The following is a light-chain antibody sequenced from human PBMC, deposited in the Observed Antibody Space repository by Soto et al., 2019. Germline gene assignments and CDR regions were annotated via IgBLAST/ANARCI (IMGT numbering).Light chain of an antibody. CDR2: NYV. V-gene: IGLV1-40*01. CDR1: SSNIGAGYG. CDR3: AVWDDSLSGPV. J-gene: IGLJ3*02. Sequence: QSVLTQPPSVSGAPGQRITISCAGTSSNIGAGYGVHWYQQLPGRAPKLLIHNYVNRPSGVPDRFSGSKSGTSASLAISGLQSEDEADYYCAVWDDSLSGPVFGGGTKLTVL.